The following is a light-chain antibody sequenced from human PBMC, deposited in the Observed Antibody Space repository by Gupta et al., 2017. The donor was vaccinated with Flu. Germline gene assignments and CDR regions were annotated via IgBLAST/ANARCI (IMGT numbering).Light chain of an antibody. CDR1: RLGDKY. V-gene: IGLV3-1*01. CDR2: QDT. J-gene: IGLJ2*01. CDR3: QTWASSTVV. Sequence: SPGQTASITCSGDRLGDKYASWYQQKPGQSPVLVIYQDTKRPSGIPERFSGSNAGNTATLTISGTQAMDEADYYCQTWASSTVVFGGGTKLTVL.